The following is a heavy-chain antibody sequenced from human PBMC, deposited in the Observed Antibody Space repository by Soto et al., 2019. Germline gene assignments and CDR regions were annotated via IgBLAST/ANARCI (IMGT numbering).Heavy chain of an antibody. CDR2: ISAYNGNT. D-gene: IGHD2-15*01. V-gene: IGHV1-18*01. CDR1: GYTFTSYG. CDR3: ARSKAFGVVVVANWFDP. Sequence: ASVKVSCKASGYTFTSYGISWVRQAPGQGLEWMGWISAYNGNTNYAQKLQGRVTMTTDTSTSTAYMELRSLRSDDTAVYYCARSKAFGVVVVANWFDPWGQGTLVTAPQ. J-gene: IGHJ5*02.